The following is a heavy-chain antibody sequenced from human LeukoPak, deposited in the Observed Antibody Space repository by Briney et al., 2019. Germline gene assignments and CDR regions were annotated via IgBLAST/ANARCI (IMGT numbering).Heavy chain of an antibody. Sequence: PGRSLRLSCAASGFTFSAYAMHWVRQAPGKGLEWVAVMLYDGSNKYYADSVRGRSTISRDNSRSTLYLQMNSLRAEDTALYYCARDRKGSGFDIWGQGTMVTVSS. CDR1: GFTFSAYA. J-gene: IGHJ3*02. CDR2: MLYDGSNK. CDR3: ARDRKGSGFDI. V-gene: IGHV3-30-3*01. D-gene: IGHD2-15*01.